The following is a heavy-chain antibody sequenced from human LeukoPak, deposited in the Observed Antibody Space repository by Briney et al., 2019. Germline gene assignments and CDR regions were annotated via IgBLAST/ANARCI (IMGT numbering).Heavy chain of an antibody. CDR1: GFTFSSYA. CDR3: ARLGSTRYWYFDF. Sequence: GGSLRLSCAASGFTFSSYAMSWVRQAPGKGLEWVSAISGGGTNTYYADSVKGRFTISRDNSKNTLYLQMNSLRAEDTAVYYCARLGSTRYWYFDFWGRGTLVTVSS. CDR2: ISGGGTNT. J-gene: IGHJ2*01. D-gene: IGHD1-26*01. V-gene: IGHV3-23*01.